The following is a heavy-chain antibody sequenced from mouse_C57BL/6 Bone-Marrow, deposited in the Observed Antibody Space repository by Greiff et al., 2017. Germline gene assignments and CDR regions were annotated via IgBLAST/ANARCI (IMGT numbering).Heavy chain of an antibody. V-gene: IGHV1-19*01. J-gene: IGHJ2*01. CDR3: ARRGVLDY. CDR1: GYTFTDYY. Sequence: DVKLQESGPVLVKPGASVKMSCKASGYTFTDYYMNWVKQSHGKSLEWIGVINPYNGGTSYNQKFKGKATLTVDKSSSTAYMELNSLTSEDSAVYYCARRGVLDYWGQGTTLTVSS. CDR2: INPYNGGT.